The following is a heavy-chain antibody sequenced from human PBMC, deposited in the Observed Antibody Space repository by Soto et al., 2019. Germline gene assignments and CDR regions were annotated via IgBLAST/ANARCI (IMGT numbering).Heavy chain of an antibody. D-gene: IGHD4-17*01. Sequence: ESLKISCKGSGYSFTSYLIGWVRQMPGKGLEWMGIIYPGNSDTRYSPSFQGQVTISADKSISTAYLQWSSLKASDTAMYYCARLSYGGNSAYYFDYWGQGTLVTVSS. CDR1: GYSFTSYL. CDR2: IYPGNSDT. CDR3: ARLSYGGNSAYYFDY. J-gene: IGHJ4*02. V-gene: IGHV5-51*01.